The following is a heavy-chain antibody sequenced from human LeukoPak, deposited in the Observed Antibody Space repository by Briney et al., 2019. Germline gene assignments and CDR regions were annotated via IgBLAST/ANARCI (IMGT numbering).Heavy chain of an antibody. CDR2: VYHSGST. D-gene: IGHD2-21*02. J-gene: IGHJ4*02. Sequence: SETLSLTCTVSGYSISSGYYWGWIRQPPGKGLEWIGTVYHSGSTYYNPSLKSRVTISVDTSKNQFSLKLSSVTAADTAVYYCARGGGRPSAYCGGDCYSIDYWGQGTLVTVSS. CDR3: ARGGGRPSAYCGGDCYSIDY. V-gene: IGHV4-38-2*02. CDR1: GYSISSGYY.